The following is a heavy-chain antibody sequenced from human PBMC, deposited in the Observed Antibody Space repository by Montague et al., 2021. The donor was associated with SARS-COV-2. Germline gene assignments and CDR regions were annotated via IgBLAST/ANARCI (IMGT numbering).Heavy chain of an antibody. Sequence: SETLSLTCTVSGGSISSSIYYWVWIRQPPGKGLEGIGCIYYSGSTYYSPSLKIRVTISVDTSKNEFALKLSSVTAADTDVYYCARIRGELVLLWGQGTLVTVSS. D-gene: IGHD3-10*01. J-gene: IGHJ4*02. CDR3: ARIRGELVLL. CDR1: GGSISSSIYY. CDR2: IYYSGST. V-gene: IGHV4-39*06.